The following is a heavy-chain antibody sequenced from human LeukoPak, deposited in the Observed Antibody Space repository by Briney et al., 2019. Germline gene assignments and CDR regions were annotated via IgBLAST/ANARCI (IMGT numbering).Heavy chain of an antibody. CDR1: GYTITNFY. D-gene: IGHD3/OR15-3a*01. Sequence: ASVKVSCKASGYTITNFYIHWVRQAPGQGLEWMGIINPIGGSTTYAQKFQGRVTVTRDMSTSTVYMELSSLRSEDMAVYYCTLYNFWGQGTLVTVSS. V-gene: IGHV1-46*01. J-gene: IGHJ4*02. CDR2: INPIGGST. CDR3: TLYNF.